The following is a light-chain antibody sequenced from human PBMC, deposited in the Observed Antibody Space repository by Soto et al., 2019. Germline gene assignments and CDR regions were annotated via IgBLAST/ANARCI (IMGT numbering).Light chain of an antibody. CDR2: AAS. CDR3: QQSYSRVT. Sequence: DIQEPHSPSSLSSAVVDTVTITFRTSQSISGKLSWYQQIPGKAPKLLIYAASRLQSGVPSKFSASGSGTEFTLTISSLHPDDFASYYCQQSYSRVTFGQGTKVDIK. J-gene: IGKJ1*01. CDR1: QSISGK. V-gene: IGKV1-39*01.